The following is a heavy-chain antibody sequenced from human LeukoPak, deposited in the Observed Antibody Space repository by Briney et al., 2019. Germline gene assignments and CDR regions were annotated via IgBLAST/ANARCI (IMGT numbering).Heavy chain of an antibody. CDR2: INPYTGDT. J-gene: IGHJ5*02. D-gene: IGHD3-22*01. Sequence: GASVKVSCKASGYTFTDNYIHWVRQAPGQGLEWLGWINPYTGDTNYAQEFQGRVTMTRDMSISTAYMELRRLRSEDTAVYYCARRAIANYDSSGPHNWFDPWGQGTLVTVSS. V-gene: IGHV1-2*02. CDR3: ARRAIANYDSSGPHNWFDP. CDR1: GYTFTDNY.